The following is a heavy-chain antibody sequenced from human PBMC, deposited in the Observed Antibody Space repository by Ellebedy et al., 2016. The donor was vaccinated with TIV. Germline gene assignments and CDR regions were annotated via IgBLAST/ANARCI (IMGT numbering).Heavy chain of an antibody. V-gene: IGHV3-7*01. CDR3: ARRGSYGDYAVQINSWFDT. CDR1: GFSFRSYW. D-gene: IGHD4-17*01. CDR2: IYQDGGVQ. J-gene: IGHJ5*02. Sequence: GESLKISCAASGFSFRSYWMSWVRQAPGKGLEWVANIYQDGGVQNYVDSVKGRFTISRDNADNSLFLQMNSLRAEDTAVYYYARRGSYGDYAVQINSWFDTWGRGTLVAVSS.